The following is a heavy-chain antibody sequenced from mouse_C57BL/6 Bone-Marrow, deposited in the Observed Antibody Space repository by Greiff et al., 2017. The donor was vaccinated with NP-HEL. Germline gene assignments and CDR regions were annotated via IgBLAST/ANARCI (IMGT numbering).Heavy chain of an antibody. J-gene: IGHJ2*01. CDR2: ISYSGST. Sequence: EVKVVESGPGLAKPSQTLSLTCSVTGYSITSDYWNWIRKFPGNKLEYMGYISYSGSTSYNPSLKSRISITRDTSKNQYYLQLNSATTEDTATYYCARSPWTNLYFDYWGQGTTLTVSS. D-gene: IGHD6-1*01. CDR1: GYSITSDY. V-gene: IGHV3-8*01. CDR3: ARSPWTNLYFDY.